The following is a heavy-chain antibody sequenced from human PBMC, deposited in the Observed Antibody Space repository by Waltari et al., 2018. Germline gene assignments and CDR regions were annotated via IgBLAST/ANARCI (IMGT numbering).Heavy chain of an antibody. Sequence: QVQLVQSGAEVKKPGSSVKVSCKASGGTFSSYAISWVRQAPGQGLEWMGGIIPIFGTANYAQKFQGRVTITTDESTSTAYMELSSLRSEDTAVYYCARCGDGYNYRSGDWFDPWGQGTLVTVSS. CDR3: ARCGDGYNYRSGDWFDP. CDR1: GGTFSSYA. J-gene: IGHJ5*02. D-gene: IGHD5-12*01. V-gene: IGHV1-69*05. CDR2: IIPIFGTA.